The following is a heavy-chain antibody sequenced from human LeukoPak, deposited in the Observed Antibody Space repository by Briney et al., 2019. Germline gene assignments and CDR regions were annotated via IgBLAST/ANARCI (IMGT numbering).Heavy chain of an antibody. CDR1: GXTFSSFG. J-gene: IGHJ5*02. Sequence: GGSLRLSCAASGXTFSSFGMHWVRQAPGRGLEWAALLSFDGNHQFYADSVKGRFTLSRDNFKNMVFLEMTSLRVEDTAVYYCARVGTTGVNNWFDPWGQGTLVTVSS. CDR3: ARVGTTGVNNWFDP. CDR2: LSFDGNHQ. V-gene: IGHV3-30*03. D-gene: IGHD7-27*01.